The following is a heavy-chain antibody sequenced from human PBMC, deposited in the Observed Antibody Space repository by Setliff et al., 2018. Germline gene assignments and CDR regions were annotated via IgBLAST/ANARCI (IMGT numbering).Heavy chain of an antibody. D-gene: IGHD6-13*01. J-gene: IGHJ6*02. CDR3: AKDLYSSSWNYYYYGMDV. V-gene: IGHV3-23*01. CDR1: GYTSSSYA. CDR2: ISASGDTT. Sequence: PGGSLRLSCAASGYTSSSYAMNWVRQAPGKGLEWVSIISASGDTTYYADSVKGRFTISRDNSKNTLYLQMNSLRAEDTAVYYCAKDLYSSSWNYYYYGMDVWGQGTTVTVSS.